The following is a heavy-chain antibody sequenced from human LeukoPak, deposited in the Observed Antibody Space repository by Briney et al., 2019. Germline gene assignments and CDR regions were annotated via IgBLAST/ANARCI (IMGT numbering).Heavy chain of an antibody. D-gene: IGHD3-22*01. J-gene: IGHJ4*02. CDR3: ARDNGYFSVDY. V-gene: IGHV3-7*01. CDR1: GFTFSRYW. CDR2: IKQEESEK. Sequence: GGSLRLSCAASGFTFSRYWMTWARQAPGKGLAWVANIKQEESEKYYGDSVRGRFTISRDNAQNSLYLQMNSLRAEDTAVYYCARDNGYFSVDYWGQGTLVTVSS.